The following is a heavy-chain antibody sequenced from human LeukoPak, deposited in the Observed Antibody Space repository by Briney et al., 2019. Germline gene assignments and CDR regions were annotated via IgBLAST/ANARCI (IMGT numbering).Heavy chain of an antibody. V-gene: IGHV4-59*01. CDR1: GGSISSYY. CDR3: VRECSSTSCYTGRGAGNWFDP. J-gene: IGHJ5*02. CDR2: IYYSGST. Sequence: SETLSLTCTVSGGSISSYYWSWIRQPPGKGLEWIGYIYYSGSTNYNPSLKSRVTISVDTSKNQFSLKLSSVTAADTAVYYCVRECSSTSCYTGRGAGNWFDPWGQGTLVTVSS. D-gene: IGHD2-2*02.